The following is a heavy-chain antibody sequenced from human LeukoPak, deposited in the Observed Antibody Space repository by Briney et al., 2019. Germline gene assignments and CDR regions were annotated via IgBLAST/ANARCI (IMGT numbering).Heavy chain of an antibody. V-gene: IGHV4-59*01. D-gene: IGHD5-24*01. J-gene: IGHJ3*02. CDR3: ARIDGSAAFDI. Sequence: PSETLSLTCTVSGGSISNYYWSWIRQPPGKGLEWIGYIYYSGSTNYNPSLKSRVTISVDTSKNQFSLKVTSVSAADTAVYYCARIDGSAAFDIWGQGTMVTVSS. CDR1: GGSISNYY. CDR2: IYYSGST.